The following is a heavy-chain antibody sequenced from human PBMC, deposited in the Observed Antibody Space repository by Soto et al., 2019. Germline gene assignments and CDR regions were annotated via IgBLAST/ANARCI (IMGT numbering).Heavy chain of an antibody. D-gene: IGHD3-22*01. J-gene: IGHJ6*02. CDR3: ARDRDDSSGYYPAFYYGMDV. V-gene: IGHV4-38-2*02. CDR2: IYHSGST. CDR1: GYSISSGYY. Sequence: LSLTCAVSGYSISSGYYWGWIRQPPGKGLEWIGSIYHSGSTYYNPSLKSRVTISVDTSMNQFSLKLSSVTAADTAVYYCARDRDDSSGYYPAFYYGMDVWGQGTTVTVSS.